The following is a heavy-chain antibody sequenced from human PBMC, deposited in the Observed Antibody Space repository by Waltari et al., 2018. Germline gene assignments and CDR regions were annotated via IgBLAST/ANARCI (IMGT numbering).Heavy chain of an antibody. V-gene: IGHV1-3*01. Sequence: QVQLVQSGAEVKKPGASVKVSCKASGYTFTSYAMHWVRQAPGQRLEWMGWINAGNGNTKYSQKCQGRVTITRDTSASTAYMELSSLRSEDTAVYYCARDLYYYGSGSYRPFDYWGQGTLVTVSS. CDR1: GYTFTSYA. CDR3: ARDLYYYGSGSYRPFDY. J-gene: IGHJ4*02. D-gene: IGHD3-10*01. CDR2: INAGNGNT.